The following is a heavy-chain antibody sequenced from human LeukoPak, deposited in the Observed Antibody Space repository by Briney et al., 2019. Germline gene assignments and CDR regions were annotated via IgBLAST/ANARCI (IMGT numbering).Heavy chain of an antibody. CDR1: GGSISSYY. D-gene: IGHD7-27*01. J-gene: IGHJ5*02. V-gene: IGHV4-4*07. CDR3: AGEVTGEHWFDP. Sequence: SETLSLTCTVSGGSISSYYWSWIRQPAGKGLEWIGRIYTSGSTYYNPSLKSRVIISVDTSKNQFSLRLSSVTAADTAVYYCAGEVTGEHWFDPWGQGTLVTVSS. CDR2: IYTSGST.